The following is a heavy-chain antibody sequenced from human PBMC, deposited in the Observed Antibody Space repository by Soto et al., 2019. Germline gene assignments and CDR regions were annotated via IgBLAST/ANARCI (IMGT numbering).Heavy chain of an antibody. CDR1: GDSIRNYF. D-gene: IGHD3-3*01. J-gene: IGHJ4*02. CDR2: FYYSGST. CDR3: ARADHWSGYYAFEY. V-gene: IGHV4-59*01. Sequence: SETLSLTCAVSGDSIRNYFWNWIRQSPEKGLEWIGYFYYSGSTNYNPSLSGRVTISLDTPKKQLSLRLSSVTAEDTAVYYCARADHWSGYYAFEYWGQGIQVTVSS.